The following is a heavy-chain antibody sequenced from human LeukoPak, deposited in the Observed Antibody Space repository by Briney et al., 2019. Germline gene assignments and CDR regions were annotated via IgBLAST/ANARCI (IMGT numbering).Heavy chain of an antibody. V-gene: IGHV1-8*01. CDR3: ARGAVHDYTGYYYYGMDV. CDR2: MNLNSGNT. D-gene: IGHD4-11*01. Sequence: ASVKVSCKASGYTFTSYDINWVRQATGQGLEWMGWMNLNSGNTGYAQKFQGRVTMTRNTSISTAYMELSSLRSEDTAVYYCARGAVHDYTGYYYYGMDVWGQGTTATVSS. J-gene: IGHJ6*02. CDR1: GYTFTSYD.